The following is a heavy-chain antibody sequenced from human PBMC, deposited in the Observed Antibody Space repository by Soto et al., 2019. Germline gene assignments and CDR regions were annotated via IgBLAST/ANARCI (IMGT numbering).Heavy chain of an antibody. CDR1: GYSFTSYW. CDR3: AMPDCCTHLCSLKY. CDR2: IDPSDSYT. J-gene: IGHJ4*02. D-gene: IGHD2-8*01. Sequence: EVQLVQSGAEVKKPGESLRISCKASGYSFTSYWITWVRQMPGKGLEWMGSIDPSDSYTDDSPSFQGPVAISADPSSSTAYLQWSSLKASVSAMYYCAMPDCCTHLCSLKYWGQGTLVTVSS. V-gene: IGHV5-10-1*01.